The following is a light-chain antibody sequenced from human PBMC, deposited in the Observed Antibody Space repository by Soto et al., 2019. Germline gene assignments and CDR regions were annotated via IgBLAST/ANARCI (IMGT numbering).Light chain of an antibody. CDR3: QQSYSTPIT. Sequence: DIQMTQSPSTLSASVGDRVTITCRASQSINIWLAWYQQKPGRAPKLLIYKASTLESGVPSRFSGSGSGTEFTLTISSLQPDDFATYSCQQSYSTPITFGQGTRLEI. J-gene: IGKJ5*01. CDR1: QSINIW. CDR2: KAS. V-gene: IGKV1-5*03.